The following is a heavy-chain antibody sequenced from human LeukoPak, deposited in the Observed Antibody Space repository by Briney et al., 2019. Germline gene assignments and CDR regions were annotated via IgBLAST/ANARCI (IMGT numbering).Heavy chain of an antibody. CDR2: ISSSSSYI. CDR1: GFTFSSYS. D-gene: IGHD3-3*01. CDR3: ARDASGDFSGMDV. Sequence: GGPLRLSCAASGFTFSSYSMNWVRQAPGKGLEWVSSISSSSSYIYYADSVKGRFTISRDNAKNSLYLQMNSLRAEDTAVYYCARDASGDFSGMDVWGKGTTVTVSS. V-gene: IGHV3-21*01. J-gene: IGHJ6*04.